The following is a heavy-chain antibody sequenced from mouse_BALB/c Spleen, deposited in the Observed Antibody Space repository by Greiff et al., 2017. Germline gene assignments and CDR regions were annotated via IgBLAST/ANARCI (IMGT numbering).Heavy chain of an antibody. CDR3: ARGGYDQDFYYAMDY. V-gene: IGHV1-80*01. Sequence: QVQLQQSGAELVRPGSSVKISCKASGYAFSSYWMNWVKQRPGQGLEWIGQIYPGDGDTNYNGKFKGKATLTADKSSSTAYMQLSSLTSEDSAVYFCARGGYDQDFYYAMDYWGQGTSVTVSS. CDR1: GYAFSSYW. CDR2: IYPGDGDT. D-gene: IGHD2-2*01. J-gene: IGHJ4*01.